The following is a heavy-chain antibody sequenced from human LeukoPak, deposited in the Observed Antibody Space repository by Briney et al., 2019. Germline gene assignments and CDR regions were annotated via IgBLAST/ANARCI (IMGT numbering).Heavy chain of an antibody. CDR1: GFTFSSYG. CDR2: IWYDGSNK. V-gene: IGHV3-33*01. CDR3: ARERNWNYFDY. J-gene: IGHJ4*02. Sequence: GGSLRLPCAASGFTFSSYGMHWVRQAPGKGLEWVAVIWYDGSNKYYADSVKGRFTISRDNSKNTLYLQMNSLRAEDTAVYYCARERNWNYFDYWGQGTLVTVSS. D-gene: IGHD1-1*01.